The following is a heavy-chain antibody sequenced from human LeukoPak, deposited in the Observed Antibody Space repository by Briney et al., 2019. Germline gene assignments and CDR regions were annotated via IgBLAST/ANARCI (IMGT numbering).Heavy chain of an antibody. Sequence: SETLPLTCTVSGDSISGYYWSWVRQPPGKGLEWIGYIFHSGSTKYNPSLESRVTISIDTSKNQFSLRLSSVTAADTAVYYCARLATYGDFSDWGQGTLVTVSS. J-gene: IGHJ4*02. CDR1: GDSISGYY. CDR2: IFHSGST. CDR3: ARLATYGDFSD. V-gene: IGHV4-59*08. D-gene: IGHD4-17*01.